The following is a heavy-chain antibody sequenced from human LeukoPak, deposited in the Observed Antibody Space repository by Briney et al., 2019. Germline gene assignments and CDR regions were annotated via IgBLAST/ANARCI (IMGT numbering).Heavy chain of an antibody. V-gene: IGHV4-38-2*02. CDR2: IYHSGST. CDR3: ARQQWLVIDY. D-gene: IGHD6-19*01. CDR1: GYSISSGYY. Sequence: SETLSLTCTVSGYSISSGYYWGWIRQPPGKGLEWIGSIYHSGSTYYNPSLKSRVTISVDTSKNQFSLKLSSVTAADTAVYYCARQQWLVIDYWGQGTLVTVSS. J-gene: IGHJ4*02.